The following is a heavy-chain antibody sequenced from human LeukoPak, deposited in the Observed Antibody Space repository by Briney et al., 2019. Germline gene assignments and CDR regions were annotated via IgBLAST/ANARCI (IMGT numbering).Heavy chain of an antibody. CDR2: IGSTGDT. V-gene: IGHV3-13*01. CDR3: ARDLGTGSVYTNRFDP. J-gene: IGHJ5*02. Sequence: GGSLRLSCVASGFTFSNYEMLWVRQGTGGGLEWVSAIGSTGDTYYTGSVQGRFTISRENAKSSLYLQMNSLRAGDTAVYFCARDLGTGSVYTNRFDPWGQGTLVTVSS. D-gene: IGHD5/OR15-5a*01. CDR1: GFTFSNYE.